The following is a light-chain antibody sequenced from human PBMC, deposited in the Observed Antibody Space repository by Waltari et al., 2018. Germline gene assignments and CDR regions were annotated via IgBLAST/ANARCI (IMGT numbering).Light chain of an antibody. CDR3: QSYDDINKVV. Sequence: EIVLTQSPGTLALSPGETATLSCRANQRVSSNYFAWYQKKAGQSPRPLLYGASNRASGVPDRFSGRVSGAEFTLTISGLRTEDEADYYCQSYDDINKVVFGGGTK. CDR1: QRVSSNY. V-gene: IGKV3-20*01. CDR2: GAS. J-gene: IGKJ4*01.